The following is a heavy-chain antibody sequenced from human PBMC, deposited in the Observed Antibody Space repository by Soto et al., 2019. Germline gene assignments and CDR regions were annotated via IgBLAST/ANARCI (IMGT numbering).Heavy chain of an antibody. D-gene: IGHD3-16*01. CDR3: AKAGFGGGAFDI. Sequence: EVQLLESGGGLVQPGGSLRLSCAASGFTFSSYAMSWVRQAPGKGLEWVSAIRGSGGSTYYADSVKGRFTISRDSSKNTLYLQMNSLRAEDTAVYYCAKAGFGGGAFDIWGQGTMVTVSS. CDR1: GFTFSSYA. J-gene: IGHJ3*02. CDR2: IRGSGGST. V-gene: IGHV3-23*01.